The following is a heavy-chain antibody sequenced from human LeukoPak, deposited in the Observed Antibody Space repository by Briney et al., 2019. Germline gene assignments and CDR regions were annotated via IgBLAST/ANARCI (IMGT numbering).Heavy chain of an antibody. CDR3: ARVQGGSSVSRNYDY. V-gene: IGHV1-2*02. J-gene: IGHJ4*02. CDR1: GYTFTGYY. D-gene: IGHD6-6*01. Sequence: ASVKVSCKASGYTFTGYYMHWVRQAPGQGLEWMGWINPNSGGTNYAQKFQGRVTMTRDTSISTAYMELSRLRSDDTAVYYCARVQGGSSVSRNYDYWGQGTLVTVSS. CDR2: INPNSGGT.